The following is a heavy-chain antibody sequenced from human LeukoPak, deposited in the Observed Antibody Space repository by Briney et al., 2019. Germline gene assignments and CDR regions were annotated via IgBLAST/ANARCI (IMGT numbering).Heavy chain of an antibody. D-gene: IGHD3-3*01. V-gene: IGHV3-53*01. J-gene: IGHJ6*03. CDR1: GFTFSSNY. CDR3: AGDQRDDFWSGFCYMDV. CDR2: IYSGGST. Sequence: PGGSLRLSCAASGFTFSSNYMSWVRQAPGKGLEWVSDIYSGGSTYYADSVKGRFTISRDNSKDTLYLQMNSLRAEDTAVYYCAGDQRDDFWSGFCYMDVWGKGTTVTVSS.